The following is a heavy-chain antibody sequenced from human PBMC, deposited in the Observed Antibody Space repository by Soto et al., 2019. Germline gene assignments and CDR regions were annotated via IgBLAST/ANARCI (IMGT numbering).Heavy chain of an antibody. V-gene: IGHV3-49*04. CDR3: XRGTRPSGMDV. Sequence: GGSLRLSCTGSGFTFGDYAMSWVRRAPGKGLEWVGFIRSKAYGGTTEWAASVRGRFTFSRDDSKRIAYLQMNSLKTEDTGVYWCXRGTRPSGMDVWGQGTTVTVSS. CDR1: GFTFGDYA. D-gene: IGHD6-6*01. J-gene: IGHJ6*02. CDR2: IRSKAYGGTT.